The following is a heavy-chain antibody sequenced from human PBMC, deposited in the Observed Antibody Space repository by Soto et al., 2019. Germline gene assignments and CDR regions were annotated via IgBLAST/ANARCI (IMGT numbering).Heavy chain of an antibody. CDR3: ASSLGSSDY. D-gene: IGHD3-10*01. CDR1: GDSISSYY. CDR2: IYYSGST. V-gene: IGHV4-59*01. J-gene: IGHJ4*02. Sequence: SETLSLTCSVSGDSISSYYWNWIRQPPGKGLEWIGYIYYSGSTDSNPSLKSRVTMSLDTSKNQFSLKVNSVTAADTAVYYCASSLGSSDYWGRGILVTVSS.